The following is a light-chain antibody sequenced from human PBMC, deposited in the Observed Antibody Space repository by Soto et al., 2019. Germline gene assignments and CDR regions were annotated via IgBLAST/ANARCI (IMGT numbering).Light chain of an antibody. V-gene: IGLV2-14*01. CDR2: EVR. J-gene: IGLJ2*01. CDR3: SSFTSSSSLI. Sequence: QSVLTQPASVSGSPGQSITIFCAGTMRDIGAYNLVSWYQQHPGRAPQLIIYEVRNRPSGSSFRFSGSKSGNTASLTISGLQAEDEADYYCSSFTSSSSLIFGGGTKLTVL. CDR1: MRDIGAYNL.